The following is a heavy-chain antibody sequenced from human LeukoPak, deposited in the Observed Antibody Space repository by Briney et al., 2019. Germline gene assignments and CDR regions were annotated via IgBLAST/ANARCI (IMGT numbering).Heavy chain of an antibody. CDR1: GFTFSSYE. CDR2: ISSSSNYI. V-gene: IGHV3-21*01. D-gene: IGHD3-10*02. Sequence: GGSLRLSCAASGFTFSSYEMNWVRQAPGKGLEWVSSISSSSNYIYYADSVKGRFTISRDNAKNSLYLQMNSLRAEDTAVYYCAELGITMIGGVWGKGTTVTISS. CDR3: AELGITMIGGV. J-gene: IGHJ6*04.